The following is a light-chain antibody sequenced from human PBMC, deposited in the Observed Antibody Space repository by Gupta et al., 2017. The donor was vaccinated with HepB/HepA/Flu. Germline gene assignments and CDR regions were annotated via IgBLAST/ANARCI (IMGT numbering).Light chain of an antibody. CDR2: GAS. V-gene: IGKV3-15*01. CDR1: QSVSSN. CDR3: QHNNNSPAIT. J-gene: IGKJ5*01. Sequence: EIVMTQSPATLSVSPGERATLPCRARQSVSSNLAWQQQKPGQAPRLLIYGASTRATGPPARFSGSSYGKYFTLTSSIRHSEDSAVYYCQHNNNSPAITFGQGTRLEIK.